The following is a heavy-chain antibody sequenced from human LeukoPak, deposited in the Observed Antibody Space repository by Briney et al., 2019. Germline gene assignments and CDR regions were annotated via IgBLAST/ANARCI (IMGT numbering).Heavy chain of an antibody. CDR2: ISRDSRTI. CDR1: GFTFSSYS. J-gene: IGHJ4*02. Sequence: GGSLRHSCAASGFTFSSYSVNWVRQAPGKGLEWVSIISRDSRTIIYTDSVKGRFAISRDNAKNSLYLQMDSLRAEDTAVYFCAASPPGGPIDYWGQGTLVTVSS. V-gene: IGHV3-21*01. D-gene: IGHD3-16*01. CDR3: AASPPGGPIDY.